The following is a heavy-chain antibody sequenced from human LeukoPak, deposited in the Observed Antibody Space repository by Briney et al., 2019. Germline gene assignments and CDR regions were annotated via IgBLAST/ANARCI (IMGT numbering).Heavy chain of an antibody. V-gene: IGHV1-18*01. CDR1: GYTFASYG. Sequence: GASVKVSCKTSGYTFASYGVTWVRQAPGEGLEWMGWINTNNGNTNYAQKVQDRVTMTKDTSTSTAYMELRSLRSDDTAVYYCARDRCSGGSCYDDYWGQGTLVTVSS. CDR2: INTNNGNT. J-gene: IGHJ4*02. D-gene: IGHD2-15*01. CDR3: ARDRCSGGSCYDDY.